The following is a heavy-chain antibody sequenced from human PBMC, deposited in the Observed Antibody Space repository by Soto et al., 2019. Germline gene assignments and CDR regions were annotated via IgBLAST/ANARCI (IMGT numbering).Heavy chain of an antibody. D-gene: IGHD3-10*01. CDR1: EFSFRNYA. J-gene: IGHJ4*02. V-gene: IGHV3-23*01. CDR2: INDGGGST. CDR3: AQPAENFGASRFGY. Sequence: EVQLLESGGGLVQPGGSLRLSCVASEFSFRNYAMSWVRQAPGKGLEWVSTINDGGGSTHYADAGKGRFTISRDNSKNTLYLQMNSLSAEDTAVYYCAQPAENFGASRFGYWGQGTLVTVSS.